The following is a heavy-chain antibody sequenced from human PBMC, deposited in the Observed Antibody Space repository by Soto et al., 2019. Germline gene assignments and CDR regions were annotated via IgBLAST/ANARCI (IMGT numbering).Heavy chain of an antibody. D-gene: IGHD6-19*01. CDR3: AKLRISIAVAWLGAFDI. CDR1: GFTFDDYA. J-gene: IGHJ3*02. V-gene: IGHV3-9*01. CDR2: ISWNSGSI. Sequence: GGSLRLSCAASGFTFDDYAMHWVRQAPGKGLEWVSGISWNSGSIGYADSVKGRFTISRDNAKNSLYLQMNSLRAEDTALYYCAKLRISIAVAWLGAFDIWGQGTMVTVSS.